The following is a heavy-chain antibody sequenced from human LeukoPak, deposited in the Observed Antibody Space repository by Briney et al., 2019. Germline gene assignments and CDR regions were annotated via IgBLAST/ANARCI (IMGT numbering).Heavy chain of an antibody. Sequence: ASVKVSCKASGYTFTSYAMHWVRQAPGQRLEWMGWINAGNGNTKYSQEFQGRVTITRDTSASTAYMELSSLRSEDTAMYYCARWLVVVREGGDLDYWGQGTLVTVSS. D-gene: IGHD2-15*01. CDR3: ARWLVVVREGGDLDY. V-gene: IGHV1-3*03. CDR1: GYTFTSYA. J-gene: IGHJ4*02. CDR2: INAGNGNT.